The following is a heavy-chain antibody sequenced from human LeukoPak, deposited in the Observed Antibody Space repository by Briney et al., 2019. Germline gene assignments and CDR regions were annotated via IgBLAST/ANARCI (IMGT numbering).Heavy chain of an antibody. V-gene: IGHV3-30*02. CDR3: AKDLGDDYGDYGAAFDI. Sequence: GGSLRLSCAASGFTFSSYWMSWVRQAPGKGLEWVAFIRYDGSNKYYADSVKGRFTISRDDSKNTLYLQMNSLRAEDTAVYYCAKDLGDDYGDYGAAFDIWGQGTMVTVSS. CDR2: IRYDGSNK. D-gene: IGHD4-17*01. CDR1: GFTFSSYW. J-gene: IGHJ3*02.